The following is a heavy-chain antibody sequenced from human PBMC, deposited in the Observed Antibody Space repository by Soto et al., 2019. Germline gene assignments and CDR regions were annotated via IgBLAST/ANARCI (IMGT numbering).Heavy chain of an antibody. CDR3: ARAYGVVVPAAIPYYYYYGMDV. J-gene: IGHJ6*02. CDR1: GYSVARYF. Sequence: ASVKVSCKASGYSVARYFMHWVRQAPGQGLEWLGVINPSADTTTYAQKFQGRVTITADKSTSTAYMELSSLRSEDTAVYYCARAYGVVVPAAIPYYYYYGMDVWGQGTTVTVSS. D-gene: IGHD2-2*01. V-gene: IGHV1-46*01. CDR2: INPSADTT.